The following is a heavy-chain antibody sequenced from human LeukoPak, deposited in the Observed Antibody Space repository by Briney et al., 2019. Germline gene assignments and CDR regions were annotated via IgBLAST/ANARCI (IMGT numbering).Heavy chain of an antibody. J-gene: IGHJ3*01. CDR1: GGSISSGSYY. V-gene: IGHV4-61*02. CDR3: ARDLETYYYDSSGYTST. Sequence: SQTLSLTCSVSGGSISSGSYYWSWIRQPAGKGLEWIVLIYTSGSTNYNPSLKSRVTISVDTSKNQFSLKLSSVTAADTAVYYCARDLETYYYDSSGYTSTWGQGTMVTVSS. CDR2: IYTSGST. D-gene: IGHD3-22*01.